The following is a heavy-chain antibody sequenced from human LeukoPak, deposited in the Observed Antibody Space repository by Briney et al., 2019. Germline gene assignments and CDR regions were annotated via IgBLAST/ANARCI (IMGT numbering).Heavy chain of an antibody. J-gene: IGHJ4*02. D-gene: IGHD3-10*01. CDR1: GFTFSSYW. CDR2: ISSSSSYI. Sequence: PGGSLRLSCAASGFTFSSYWMNWVRQAPGKGLEWVSSISSSSSYIYYADSVKGRFTISRDSAKNSLYLQMNSLRAEDTAVYYCASDYGSPYYFDYWGQGTLVTVSS. CDR3: ASDYGSPYYFDY. V-gene: IGHV3-21*01.